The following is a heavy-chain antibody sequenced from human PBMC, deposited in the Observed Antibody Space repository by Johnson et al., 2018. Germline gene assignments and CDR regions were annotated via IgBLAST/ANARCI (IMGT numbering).Heavy chain of an antibody. D-gene: IGHD6-19*01. V-gene: IGHV3-23*04. CDR2: IVGSGDGT. CDR1: GFTFSSYA. CDR3: ARGLVRRAFDI. Sequence: VRLVEAGGGLVKPGRSLRLSCAASGFTFSSYAMSWVRQAPGRGLDWVSSIVGSGDGTYYADSVKGRFTISRDNSKNTLYLQMNSLRDEDTAVYYCARGLVRRAFDIWGQGTMVTVSS. J-gene: IGHJ3*02.